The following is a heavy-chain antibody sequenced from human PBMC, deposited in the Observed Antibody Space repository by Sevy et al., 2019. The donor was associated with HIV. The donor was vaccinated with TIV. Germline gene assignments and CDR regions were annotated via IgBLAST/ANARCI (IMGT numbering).Heavy chain of an antibody. J-gene: IGHJ4*02. CDR3: ARRDYYGYSDS. CDR1: GGSISSSNYY. D-gene: IGHD3-3*01. CDR2: NYYSGSA. V-gene: IGHV4-39*01. Sequence: SETLSLTCTVSGGSISSSNYYWGWIRQPPGKGLEGIGTNYYSGSAYYNSSLTSRVTIFIATSNNQFSLRLSSVTAADTAVYYCARRDYYGYSDSWGQGTLVTVSS.